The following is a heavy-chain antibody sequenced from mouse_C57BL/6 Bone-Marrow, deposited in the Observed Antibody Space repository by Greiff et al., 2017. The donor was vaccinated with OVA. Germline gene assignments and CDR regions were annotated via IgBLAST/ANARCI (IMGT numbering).Heavy chain of an antibody. CDR2: IYPGSGNT. D-gene: IGHD2-1*01. V-gene: IGHV1-77*01. J-gene: IGHJ4*01. Sequence: VQLQQSGAELARPGASVKLSCKASDYTFTDYYINWVKQRTGQGLEWIGEIYPGSGNTYYNEKFKGKATLTADKSSSTAYMQLSSLTSEDSAVYFCAVGDSYYGNSVYAMDYWGQGTSVTVSS. CDR3: AVGDSYYGNSVYAMDY. CDR1: DYTFTDYY.